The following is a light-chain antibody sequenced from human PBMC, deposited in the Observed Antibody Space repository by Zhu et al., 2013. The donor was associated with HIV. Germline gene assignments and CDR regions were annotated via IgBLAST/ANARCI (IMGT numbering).Light chain of an antibody. Sequence: IQLTQSPSSLSASVGDRVTITCRASQGIAAYLAWYQQKLGKAPRLLIYSTSTLHSGVPSRFSGNGSETDFTLTISSLQPEDFATYYCQHLNTYPPFTFGQGTKVEIK. CDR3: QHLNTYPPFT. V-gene: IGKV1-9*01. CDR2: STS. CDR1: QGIAAY. J-gene: IGKJ2*01.